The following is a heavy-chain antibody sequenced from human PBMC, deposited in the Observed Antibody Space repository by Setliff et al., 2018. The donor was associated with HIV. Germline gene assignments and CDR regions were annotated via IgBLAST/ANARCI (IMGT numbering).Heavy chain of an antibody. V-gene: IGHV1-3*01. CDR3: ARGALLAVFDFDY. CDR2: INVGKGDT. J-gene: IGHJ4*01. CDR1: GYSFTGYY. D-gene: IGHD3-10*01. Sequence: ASVKVSCKASGYSFTGYYIHWVRQAPGQSLEWMGWINVGKGDTKYSQEFQGRITITRDTSANTAYMELSSLRSDDTAVYFCARGALLAVFDFDYWGHGTLVTVSS.